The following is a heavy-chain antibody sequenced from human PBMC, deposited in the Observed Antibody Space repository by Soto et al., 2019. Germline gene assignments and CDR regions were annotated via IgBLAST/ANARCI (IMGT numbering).Heavy chain of an antibody. CDR1: GFTFSSYA. CDR3: AKDLPVGYFEHQTPGFDY. Sequence: GGSLRLSCAASGFTFSSYAMSWVRQAPGKGLEWVSAISGSGGSTYYADSVKGRFTISRDNSKNTLYLQMNSLRAEDTAVYYCAKDLPVGYFEHQTPGFDYWGQGTLVTVSS. J-gene: IGHJ4*02. D-gene: IGHD3-9*01. CDR2: ISGSGGST. V-gene: IGHV3-23*01.